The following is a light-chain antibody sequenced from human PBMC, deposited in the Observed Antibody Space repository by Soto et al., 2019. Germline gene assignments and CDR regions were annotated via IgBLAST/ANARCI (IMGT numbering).Light chain of an antibody. CDR1: QSVSSSY. Sequence: IVLTQSPGTLSLSPGERATLSSRASQSVSSSYLAWYQQKPGQAPRLLIYGASSRATGIPDRFSGSGSGTDCTLTISRLEPEDCAGYYCQQYGSSPRTFGEGTKVDIK. V-gene: IGKV3-20*01. J-gene: IGKJ1*01. CDR3: QQYGSSPRT. CDR2: GAS.